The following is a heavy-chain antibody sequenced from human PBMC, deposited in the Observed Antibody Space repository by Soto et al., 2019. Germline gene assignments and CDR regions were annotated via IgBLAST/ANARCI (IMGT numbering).Heavy chain of an antibody. J-gene: IGHJ4*02. V-gene: IGHV3-11*01. Sequence: QVQLVESGGGLVKPGGSLRLSCAASGFTFDNYYMSWIRQAPGKGLEWVSYISSSDGTTYYADSLKGRFTISRDNAKNSLYLPMNSLRAEDTAVYYCAREINYSKYPRVIDYWGQGTLVTVSS. CDR2: ISSSDGTT. D-gene: IGHD1-7*01. CDR3: AREINYSKYPRVIDY. CDR1: GFTFDNYY.